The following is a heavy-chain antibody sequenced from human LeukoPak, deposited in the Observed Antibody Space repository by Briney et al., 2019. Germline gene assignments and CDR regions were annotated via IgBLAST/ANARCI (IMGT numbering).Heavy chain of an antibody. D-gene: IGHD5-12*01. CDR2: IYYSGST. CDR1: GGSISSSSYY. CDR3: ARGRGYSGYDSGYYYYGMDV. Sequence: SETLSLTCTVSGGSISSSSYYWGWIRQPPGKGLEWIGSIYYSGSTYYNPSLKSRVTISVDTSKNQFSLKLSSVTAADTAVYYCARGRGYSGYDSGYYYYGMDVWGQGTTVTVSS. V-gene: IGHV4-39*07. J-gene: IGHJ6*02.